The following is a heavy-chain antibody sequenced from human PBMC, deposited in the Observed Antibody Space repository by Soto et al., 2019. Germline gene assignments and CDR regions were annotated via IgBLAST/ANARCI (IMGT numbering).Heavy chain of an antibody. D-gene: IGHD3-22*01. CDR2: IDYSGIT. CDR1: GGSISSGDYS. CDR3: ARDSYDISGGGVNDTFAI. Sequence: QLQLQESGSGLVKPSQTLSLTCAVAGGSISSGDYSWNWIRQPPGKGMEWIGNIDYSGITHYNPSLESRVTISVDRTTNQFFLNLNSVTAADTAVYYCARDSYDISGGGVNDTFAIWGQGTMVTVSS. J-gene: IGHJ3*02. V-gene: IGHV4-30-2*01.